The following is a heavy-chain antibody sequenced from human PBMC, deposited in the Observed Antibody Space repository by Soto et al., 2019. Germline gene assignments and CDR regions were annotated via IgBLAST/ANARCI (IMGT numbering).Heavy chain of an antibody. CDR2: ISSSGLTT. D-gene: IGHD3-10*01. V-gene: IGHV3-48*04. CDR3: ARYGTRGDW. CDR1: GFTLSNYW. Sequence: GGSLRLSCADSGFTLSNYWMSWVRQAPGKGLEWVSYISSSGLTTYYADFAEGRFTISRDNAKDSLYLHLNSLRVGDTAVYYCARYGTRGDWWGLGTQVTVSS. J-gene: IGHJ5*01.